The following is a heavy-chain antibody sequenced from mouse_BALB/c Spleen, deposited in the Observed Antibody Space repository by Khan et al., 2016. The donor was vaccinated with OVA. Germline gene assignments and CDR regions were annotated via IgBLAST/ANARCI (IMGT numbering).Heavy chain of an antibody. CDR1: GYTFTDYV. Sequence: QIQLVQSGPELKKPGETVKISCKASGYTFTDYVMNWVKQSPGKGLKWMGWRNTYTGKPTYADDFKGRFAFSLETSASPAYLQINSLKNEDTATYFCTRFHGGYWGQGTTLTVSS. CDR2: RNTYTGKP. CDR3: TRFHGGY. V-gene: IGHV9-3-1*01. J-gene: IGHJ2*01.